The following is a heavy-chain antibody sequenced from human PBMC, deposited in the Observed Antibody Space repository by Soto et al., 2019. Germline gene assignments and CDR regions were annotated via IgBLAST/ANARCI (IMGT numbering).Heavy chain of an antibody. CDR3: ARGSSPVDFDY. Sequence: QVHLVQSGDEVKKPGASVKVSCKASGYTFTNYGVNWVRQAPGQGLEWMGWINTYNGNTNYAQRLQGRVTLTTDTSTRTAYMELRSLTSDDTAVYYCARGSSPVDFDYWGQGTLVTVSS. CDR1: GYTFTNYG. CDR2: INTYNGNT. V-gene: IGHV1-18*01. J-gene: IGHJ4*02. D-gene: IGHD6-13*01.